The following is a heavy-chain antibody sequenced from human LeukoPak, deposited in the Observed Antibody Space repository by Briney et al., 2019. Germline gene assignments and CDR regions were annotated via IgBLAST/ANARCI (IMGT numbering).Heavy chain of an antibody. Sequence: GASVKVSCKVPGYTLTELSMHWVRQAPGKGLEWMGGFDPEDGETIYAQKFQGRVTTTEDTSTDTAYMELSSLRSEDTAVYYCATGGPQWRRYFDYWGQGTLVTVSS. CDR2: FDPEDGET. V-gene: IGHV1-24*01. J-gene: IGHJ4*02. CDR3: ATGGPQWRRYFDY. D-gene: IGHD6-19*01. CDR1: GYTLTELS.